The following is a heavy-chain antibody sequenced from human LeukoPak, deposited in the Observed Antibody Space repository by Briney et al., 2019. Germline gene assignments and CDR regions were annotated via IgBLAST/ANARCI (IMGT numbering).Heavy chain of an antibody. V-gene: IGHV1-69*13. CDR2: IIPIFGTA. D-gene: IGHD6-19*01. CDR1: GGTFSSYA. CDR3: ARDPLYSSGRYANHFDY. J-gene: IGHJ4*02. Sequence: GASVKVSCKASGGTFSSYAISWVRQAPGQGLEWMGGIIPIFGTANYAQKFQGRVTITADESTSTAYMELSSLRSEDTAVYYCARDPLYSSGRYANHFDYWGQGTLVTVSS.